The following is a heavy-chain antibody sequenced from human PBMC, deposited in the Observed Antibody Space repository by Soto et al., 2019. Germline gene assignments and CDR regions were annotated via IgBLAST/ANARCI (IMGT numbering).Heavy chain of an antibody. CDR3: ASPIPCSGGRCYHP. Sequence: QVQLVESGGGVVQPGRSLRLSCAASGFTFSSYAMHWVRQAPGKGLEWVAVISYDGSNKYYADSVKSRFTISRDNSKNTLYLQMNSLRAEDTAVYYCASPIPCSGGRCYHPGGQGTLVTVSS. V-gene: IGHV3-30-3*01. CDR1: GFTFSSYA. D-gene: IGHD2-15*01. J-gene: IGHJ4*02. CDR2: ISYDGSNK.